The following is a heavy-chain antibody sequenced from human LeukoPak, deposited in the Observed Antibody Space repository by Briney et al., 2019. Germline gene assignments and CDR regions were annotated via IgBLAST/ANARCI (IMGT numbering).Heavy chain of an antibody. V-gene: IGHV3-30-3*01. D-gene: IGHD3-3*01. CDR1: GFTFSSYA. CDR2: ISYDGSNK. Sequence: GRSLRLSCAASGFTFSSYAMHWVRQAPGKGLEWVAVISYDGSNKYYAGSVKGRFTISRDNSKNTLYLQMNSLRAEDTAVYYCARASVWSGYTSYFDPWGQGTLVTVSS. J-gene: IGHJ5*02. CDR3: ARASVWSGYTSYFDP.